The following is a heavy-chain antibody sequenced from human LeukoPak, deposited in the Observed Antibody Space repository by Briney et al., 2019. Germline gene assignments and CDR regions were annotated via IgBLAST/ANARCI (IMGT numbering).Heavy chain of an antibody. V-gene: IGHV4-31*03. D-gene: IGHD5-12*01. J-gene: IGHJ4*02. CDR2: IYYSGGT. CDR3: ARVRETQDIVATIYYFDY. Sequence: TSETLSLTCTVSGGSISSGGYYWSWIRQHPGKGLEWIGYIYYSGGTYYNPSLKSRVTISVDTSKNQFSLKLSSVTAADTPVYYCARVRETQDIVATIYYFDYWGRGTLVTVSS. CDR1: GGSISSGGYY.